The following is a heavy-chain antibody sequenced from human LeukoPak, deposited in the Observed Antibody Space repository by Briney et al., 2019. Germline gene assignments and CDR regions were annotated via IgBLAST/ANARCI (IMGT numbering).Heavy chain of an antibody. CDR2: ISSSGGST. CDR3: AKIRGAAAVGTSSDFDY. V-gene: IGHV3-23*01. J-gene: IGHJ4*02. Sequence: PGGSLRLSCAASGFTFSSYSMSWVRQAPGKGLEWVSAISSSGGSTDYTDSVKGRFTISRDNSKNTLYLQMNSLRAEDTAVYYCAKIRGAAAVGTSSDFDYWGQGTLVTVSS. CDR1: GFTFSSYS. D-gene: IGHD6-13*01.